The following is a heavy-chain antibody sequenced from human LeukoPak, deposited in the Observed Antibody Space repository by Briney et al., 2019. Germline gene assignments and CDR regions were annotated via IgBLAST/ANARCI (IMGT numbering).Heavy chain of an antibody. CDR1: GGTFSSYA. V-gene: IGHV1-8*02. Sequence: ASVKVSCKASGGTFSSYAISWVRQAPGQGLEWMGWLNPNSGNTGYAQKFQGRVTMTRNTSISTAYMELSSLRSEDTAVYYCAREQRSPITIFGVVPNYYYYGMDVWGQGTTVTVSS. CDR2: LNPNSGNT. D-gene: IGHD3-3*01. CDR3: AREQRSPITIFGVVPNYYYYGMDV. J-gene: IGHJ6*02.